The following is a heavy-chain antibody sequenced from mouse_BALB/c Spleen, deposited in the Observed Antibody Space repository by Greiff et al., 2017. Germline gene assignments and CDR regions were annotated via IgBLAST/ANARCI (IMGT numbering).Heavy chain of an antibody. CDR3: ARGGFPYYFDY. CDR2: ISNLAYSI. J-gene: IGHJ2*01. Sequence: DVKLVESGGGLVQPGGSRKLSCAASGFTFSDYGMAWVRQAPGKGPEWVAFISNLAYSIYYADTVTGRFTISRENAKNTLYLEMSSLRSEDTAMYYCARGGFPYYFDYWGQGTTLTVSS. V-gene: IGHV5-15*02. CDR1: GFTFSDYG.